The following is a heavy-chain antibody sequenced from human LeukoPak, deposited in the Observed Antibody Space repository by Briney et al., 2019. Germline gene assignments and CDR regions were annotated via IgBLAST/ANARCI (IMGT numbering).Heavy chain of an antibody. Sequence: ASVKVSCKASRYSFTAYYIDWVRQAPGQGLEWMGWINPNSGGTNYAQNFQGRVTMTRDTSISTAYMELSGLRSDDTAVYYCANQNVISALLFDNWGQGTLVTVSS. J-gene: IGHJ4*02. CDR3: ANQNVISALLFDN. CDR2: INPNSGGT. CDR1: RYSFTAYY. V-gene: IGHV1-2*02. D-gene: IGHD2/OR15-2a*01.